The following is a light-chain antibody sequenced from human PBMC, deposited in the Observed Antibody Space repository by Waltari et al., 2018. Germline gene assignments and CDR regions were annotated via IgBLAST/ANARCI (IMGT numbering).Light chain of an antibody. Sequence: EIVLTQSPGTLSLSPGERATLSCRASQSVTTNYLAWYQQKPGQAPRLLISGASSRATGIPDRFSGSGSGTDFTLTINRLEPEDFAVYYCQQYNSPTTFGQGTKVEIK. CDR2: GAS. CDR1: QSVTTNY. J-gene: IGKJ1*01. CDR3: QQYNSPTT. V-gene: IGKV3-20*01.